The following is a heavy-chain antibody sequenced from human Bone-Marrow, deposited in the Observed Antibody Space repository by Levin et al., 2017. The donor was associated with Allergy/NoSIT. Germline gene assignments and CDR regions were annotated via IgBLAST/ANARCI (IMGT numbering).Heavy chain of an antibody. CDR1: GYIFTNSW. CDR3: AKQGCVTSSCHTVDF. D-gene: IGHD2/OR15-2a*01. Sequence: GESLKISCKASGYIFTNSWIGWVRQMPGKGLEWMGIINPAHLETRYRPSFQGQVTISVDKSISTSYLQWSSLTASDTAMYFCAKQGCVTSSCHTVDFWDQGTLVTVSS. V-gene: IGHV5-51*01. J-gene: IGHJ4*02. CDR2: INPAHLET.